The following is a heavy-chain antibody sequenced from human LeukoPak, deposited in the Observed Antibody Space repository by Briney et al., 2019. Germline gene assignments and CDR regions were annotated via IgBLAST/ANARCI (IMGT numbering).Heavy chain of an antibody. Sequence: GGSLRLSCAASGFTFSSYAMHRVRQAPGKGLEWVAVISYDGSNKYYADSVKGRFTISRDNSKNTLYLQMNSLRAEDTAVYDCARWPLGYWGQGTLVTVSS. CDR2: ISYDGSNK. CDR3: ARWPLGY. V-gene: IGHV3-30*04. J-gene: IGHJ4*02. D-gene: IGHD5-12*01. CDR1: GFTFSSYA.